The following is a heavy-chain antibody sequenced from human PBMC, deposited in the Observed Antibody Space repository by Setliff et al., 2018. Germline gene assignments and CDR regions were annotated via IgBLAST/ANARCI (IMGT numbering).Heavy chain of an antibody. V-gene: IGHV4-59*01. J-gene: IGHJ1*01. CDR2: VYYSGTA. Sequence: PSETLSLTCTVSDGSLSTYYWSWIRQPPGKGLEFIGYVYYSGTANYSPSLRSRLTISVDTSKNQFSLKLRSVTAADTAIYYCARGMPIGYFQPWGQGTLVTVSS. D-gene: IGHD2-2*01. CDR1: DGSLSTYY. CDR3: ARGMPIGYFQP.